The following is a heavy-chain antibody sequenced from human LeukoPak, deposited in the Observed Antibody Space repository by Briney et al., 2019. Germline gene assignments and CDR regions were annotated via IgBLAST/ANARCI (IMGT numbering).Heavy chain of an antibody. V-gene: IGHV1-2*02. D-gene: IGHD6-6*01. CDR3: ARGPSSGAFDF. Sequence: ASVKVSCKASGYIFTVYYMHWLRQAPGQGLEWMGWINPHNGATGYAHKLQGRVTMTRDTSINTAYMELGGLTSDDTAVYFCARGPSSGAFDFWGQGTMVTVSS. CDR1: GYIFTVYY. J-gene: IGHJ3*01. CDR2: INPHNGAT.